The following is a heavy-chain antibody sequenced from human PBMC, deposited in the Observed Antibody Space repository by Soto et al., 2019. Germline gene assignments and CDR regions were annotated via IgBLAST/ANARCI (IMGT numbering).Heavy chain of an antibody. D-gene: IGHD3-3*02. CDR3: ASHLWSGYRDY. CDR2: IKQDGSEK. CDR1: GFTFSSYW. V-gene: IGHV3-7*01. J-gene: IGHJ4*02. Sequence: GALRLSCAASGFTFSSYWMSWVRQAPGKGLEWVANIKQDGSEKYYVDYVKGRFTISRDNAKNSLYLQMNSLRAEDTAVYYCASHLWSGYRDYWGQGTLVTVSS.